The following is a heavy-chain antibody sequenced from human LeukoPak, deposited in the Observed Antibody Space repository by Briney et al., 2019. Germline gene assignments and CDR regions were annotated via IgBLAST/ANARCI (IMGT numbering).Heavy chain of an antibody. V-gene: IGHV3-33*01. Sequence: GRSLRLSCAASGFTFSSYGMHWVRQAPGKGLEWVAVIWYDGSNKYYADSVKGRFTISRDNSKNTLYLQMNSLRAEDTAVYYCARDRRPPERVLTGYLDYWGQGTLVTVSS. CDR1: GFTFSSYG. D-gene: IGHD3-9*01. CDR2: IWYDGSNK. CDR3: ARDRRPPERVLTGYLDY. J-gene: IGHJ4*02.